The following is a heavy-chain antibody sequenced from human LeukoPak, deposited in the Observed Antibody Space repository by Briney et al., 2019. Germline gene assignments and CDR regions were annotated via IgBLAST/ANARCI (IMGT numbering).Heavy chain of an antibody. CDR2: ISAYNGNT. CDR1: GYTFTSYY. Sequence: ASVKVSCKASGYTFTSYYIHWVRQATGQGLEWMGWISAYNGNTNYAQNLQGRVTMTTDTSTSTAYMELRSLRSDDTAVYYCARETYGDCFDPWGQGTLVTVSS. V-gene: IGHV1-18*04. J-gene: IGHJ5*02. CDR3: ARETYGDCFDP. D-gene: IGHD4/OR15-4a*01.